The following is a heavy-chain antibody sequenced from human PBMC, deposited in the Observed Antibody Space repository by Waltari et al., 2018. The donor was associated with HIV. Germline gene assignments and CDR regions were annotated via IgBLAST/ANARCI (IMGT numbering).Heavy chain of an antibody. Sequence: QVQLVQSGAEVKKPGASVKVSCTASGYTFTSYGISWVRQAPGQGLEWMGCRGTENGKTKCAQKLQGRGTMTTDTATSTAYMELRSLRSVDTAVYYCARVRCSSSSCYQGWFDPWGQGTLVTVSS. J-gene: IGHJ5*02. CDR1: GYTFTSYG. V-gene: IGHV1-18*01. D-gene: IGHD2-2*01. CDR2: RGTENGKT. CDR3: ARVRCSSSSCYQGWFDP.